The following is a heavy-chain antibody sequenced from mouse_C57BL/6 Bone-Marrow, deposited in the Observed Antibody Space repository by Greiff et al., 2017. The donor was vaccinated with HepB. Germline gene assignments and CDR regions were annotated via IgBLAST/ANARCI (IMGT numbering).Heavy chain of an antibody. Sequence: VQLQQSWAELVKPGASVKISCQTSCYAFSSSWRNWVKQRPGKGLEWIGRIYPGDGDTNYNGKFKGKATLTADKSSSTAYMQLSSLTSEDSAVYFCARSNYYGAWFAYWGQGTLVTVSA. V-gene: IGHV1-82*01. D-gene: IGHD1-1*01. CDR2: IYPGDGDT. J-gene: IGHJ3*01. CDR1: CYAFSSSW. CDR3: ARSNYYGAWFAY.